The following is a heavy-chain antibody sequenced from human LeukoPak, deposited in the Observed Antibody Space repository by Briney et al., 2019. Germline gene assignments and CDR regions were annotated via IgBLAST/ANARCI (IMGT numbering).Heavy chain of an antibody. CDR1: GFTVSSNY. D-gene: IGHD1-26*01. J-gene: IGHJ4*02. CDR3: ARDHRSYSGYFDY. V-gene: IGHV3-66*01. Sequence: GGSLRLSCAASGFTVSSNYMSWVRQAPGKGLGWVSVIYSGGSTYYADSVKGRFTISRDNSKNTLYLQMNSLRAEDTAVYYCARDHRSYSGYFDYWGQGTLVTVSS. CDR2: IYSGGST.